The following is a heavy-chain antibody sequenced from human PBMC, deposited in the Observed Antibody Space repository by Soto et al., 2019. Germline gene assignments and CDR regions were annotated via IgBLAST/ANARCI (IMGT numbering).Heavy chain of an antibody. V-gene: IGHV1-69*13. CDR2: IIPIFGTA. D-gene: IGHD2-15*01. J-gene: IGHJ6*02. CDR3: AKRVKVVGAATPHYYYGMDV. CDR1: GGTFSSYA. Sequence: GASVKVSCKASGGTFSSYAISWVRQAPGQGLEWMGGIIPIFGTANYAQKFQGRVTITADESTSTAYMELSSLRSEATAVYYCAKRVKVVGAATPHYYYGMDVWGQGTTVTVSS.